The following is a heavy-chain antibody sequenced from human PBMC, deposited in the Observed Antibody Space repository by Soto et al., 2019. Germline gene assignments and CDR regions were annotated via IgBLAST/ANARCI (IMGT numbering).Heavy chain of an antibody. CDR3: ARWLDCSSTSCYRGYYYGMDV. J-gene: IGHJ6*02. D-gene: IGHD2-2*01. V-gene: IGHV5-51*01. CDR2: IYPGDSDT. Sequence: LEWMGIIYPGDSDTRYSPSFQGQVTISADKSISTAYLQWSSLKASDTAMYYCARWLDCSSTSCYRGYYYGMDVWGQGTTVTVSS.